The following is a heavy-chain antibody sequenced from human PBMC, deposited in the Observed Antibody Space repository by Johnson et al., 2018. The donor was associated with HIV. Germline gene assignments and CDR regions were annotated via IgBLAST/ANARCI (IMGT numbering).Heavy chain of an antibody. Sequence: VQLVESGGGLIQPGGSLRLSCAASGFTVSSNYMSWVRQAPGQGLEWVSVIYSGGSTYYADSVKGRFTISSDNSKHTLYLQMNRLRAEDTAVYYCARETSPYYYDSSGYYSHDAFDIWGQGTMVTVAS. J-gene: IGHJ3*02. CDR1: GFTVSSNY. D-gene: IGHD3-22*01. CDR2: IYSGGST. CDR3: ARETSPYYYDSSGYYSHDAFDI. V-gene: IGHV3-53*01.